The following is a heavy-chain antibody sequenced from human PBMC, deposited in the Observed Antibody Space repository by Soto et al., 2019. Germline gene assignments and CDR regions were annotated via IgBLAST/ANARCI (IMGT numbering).Heavy chain of an antibody. Sequence: GGSLRLSCAASGFTFSSYGMHWVRQAPGKGLEWVAVISYDGSNKYYADSVKGRFTISRDNSKNTLYLQMNSLRAEDTAVYYCAKDFIGYCSSVNCHIFDFWGQGTPVTVSS. V-gene: IGHV3-30*18. CDR1: GFTFSSYG. J-gene: IGHJ4*02. CDR2: ISYDGSNK. CDR3: AKDFIGYCSSVNCHIFDF. D-gene: IGHD2-15*01.